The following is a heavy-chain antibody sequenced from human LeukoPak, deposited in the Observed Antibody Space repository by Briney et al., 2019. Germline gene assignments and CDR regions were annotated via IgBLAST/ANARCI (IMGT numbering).Heavy chain of an antibody. J-gene: IGHJ4*02. V-gene: IGHV3-9*01. CDR2: ISWNSGSI. Sequence: GGSLRLSCAASGFTFSAYAMHWVRQAPGKGLEWVSGISWNSGSIGYADSVKGRFTISRDNAKNSLYLQMNSLRAEDTALYYCATAAGYDSSGYWTLDYWGQGTLVTVSS. D-gene: IGHD3-22*01. CDR1: GFTFSAYA. CDR3: ATAAGYDSSGYWTLDY.